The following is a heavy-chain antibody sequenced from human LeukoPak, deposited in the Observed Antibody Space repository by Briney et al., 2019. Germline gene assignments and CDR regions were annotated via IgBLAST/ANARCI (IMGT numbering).Heavy chain of an antibody. J-gene: IGHJ4*02. V-gene: IGHV3-21*01. CDR3: ASSFYGSGNYLSIGY. Sequence: KEMDWVSSISSSSSYIYYADSVKGRFTISRDNAKNSLYLQMNSLRAEDTAVYYCASSFYGSGNYLSIGYWDQGTLVTVSS. D-gene: IGHD3-10*01. CDR2: ISSSSSYI.